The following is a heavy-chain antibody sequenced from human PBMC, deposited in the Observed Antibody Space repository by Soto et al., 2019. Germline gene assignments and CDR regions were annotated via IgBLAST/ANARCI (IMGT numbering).Heavy chain of an antibody. CDR3: ARGRMSFPLGYCSGGSCYGWYFDL. J-gene: IGHJ2*01. Sequence: QVQLVQSGAEVKKPGASVKVSCKASGYTFTSYAMHWVRQAPGQRLEWMGWINAGNGNTKYSQKFQGRVTITRDTSESTAYMELSSLRSEDTAVYYCARGRMSFPLGYCSGGSCYGWYFDLWGRGTLVTVSS. V-gene: IGHV1-3*01. D-gene: IGHD2-15*01. CDR1: GYTFTSYA. CDR2: INAGNGNT.